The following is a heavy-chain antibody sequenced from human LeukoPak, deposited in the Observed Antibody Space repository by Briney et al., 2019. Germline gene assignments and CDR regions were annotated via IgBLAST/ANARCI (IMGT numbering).Heavy chain of an antibody. CDR2: IIPIFGTA. J-gene: IGHJ3*02. D-gene: IGHD5-18*01. V-gene: IGHV1-69*05. CDR1: GGTFSSYA. CDR3: ARGPNLGIQQAVAFDI. Sequence: SVKVSCKASGGTFSSYASSWVRQAPGQGLEWMGRIIPIFGTANYAQKFQGRVTITTDESTSTADMELSSLRSEDTAVCYCARGPNLGIQQAVAFDIWGQGTMVTVSS.